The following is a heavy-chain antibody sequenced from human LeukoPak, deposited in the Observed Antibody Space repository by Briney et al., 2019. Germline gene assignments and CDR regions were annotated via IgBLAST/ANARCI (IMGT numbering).Heavy chain of an antibody. Sequence: SETLSLTCTVSGGSISSYYWSWIRQPPGKGLEGIGYIYYSGSTNYNPSLRSRVTISVDTSKNQFSLKLSPVTAADTAVYYCARQWSVGTNAFDIWGQGTMVTVSS. CDR3: ARQWSVGTNAFDI. CDR2: IYYSGST. J-gene: IGHJ3*02. CDR1: GGSISSYY. V-gene: IGHV4-59*08. D-gene: IGHD1-26*01.